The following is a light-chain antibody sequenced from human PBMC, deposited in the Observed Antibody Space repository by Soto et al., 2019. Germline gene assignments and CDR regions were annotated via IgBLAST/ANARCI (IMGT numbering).Light chain of an antibody. J-gene: IGKJ5*01. Sequence: EVVLTQSPVTLSLSPGERATLSCRASQSFRGLLAWYQQKPGQAPRLLIYDAYNRATGIPTRFSGSGSGKDFTLTISSLEPEDSAVYYCQQRHRWPITFGQGTRLEIK. CDR1: QSFRGL. CDR2: DAY. CDR3: QQRHRWPIT. V-gene: IGKV3-11*01.